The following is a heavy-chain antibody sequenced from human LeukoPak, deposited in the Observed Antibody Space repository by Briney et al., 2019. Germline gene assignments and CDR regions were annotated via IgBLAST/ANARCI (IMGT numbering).Heavy chain of an antibody. V-gene: IGHV1-3*01. Sequence: ASVKVSCKASGYTFTNYAIHWVRQAPGQRLEWMGWINAGNGNTKYSQKLQGRVTITRDTSATTAYMELSSLRSEDTAVYYCARDYCGSTSCLVDGMDVWDKGTTVTVSS. CDR1: GYTFTNYA. CDR3: ARDYCGSTSCLVDGMDV. J-gene: IGHJ6*04. D-gene: IGHD2-2*01. CDR2: INAGNGNT.